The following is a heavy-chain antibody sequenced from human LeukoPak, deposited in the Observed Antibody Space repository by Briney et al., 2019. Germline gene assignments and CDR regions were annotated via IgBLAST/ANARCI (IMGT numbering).Heavy chain of an antibody. CDR1: GFTFDDYA. CDR3: ARRLSLRFDAFAV. Sequence: PGGSLRLSCAASGFTFDDYAMHWVRQAPGKGLEWVSGISWNSGSIGYADSVKGRFTISRDTSKNTLFLQMNSLRAEDTALYYCARRLSLRFDAFAVWGPGTVVTVSS. CDR2: ISWNSGSI. V-gene: IGHV3-9*01. D-gene: IGHD2-21*02. J-gene: IGHJ3*01.